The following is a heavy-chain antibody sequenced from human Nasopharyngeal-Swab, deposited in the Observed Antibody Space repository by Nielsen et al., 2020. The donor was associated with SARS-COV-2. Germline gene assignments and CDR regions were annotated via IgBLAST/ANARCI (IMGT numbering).Heavy chain of an antibody. J-gene: IGHJ1*01. Sequence: ASVKVSCKVSGYTLTELSMHWVRQAPGKGLEWMGGFDPEDGETIYAQKFQGRVTMTEDTSTDTACMELSSLRSEDTAVYYCATVGYSSSWYVEYFQHWGQGTLVTVSS. CDR3: ATVGYSSSWYVEYFQH. V-gene: IGHV1-24*01. CDR2: FDPEDGET. D-gene: IGHD6-13*01. CDR1: GYTLTELS.